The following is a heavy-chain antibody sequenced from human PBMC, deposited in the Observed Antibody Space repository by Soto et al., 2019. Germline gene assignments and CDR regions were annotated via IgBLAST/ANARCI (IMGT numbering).Heavy chain of an antibody. CDR1: GDSISSYY. Sequence: QVQLQESGPGLVKPSETLSLTCTVSGDSISSYYWTWIPQPPGKGLEWIGYIHSSGSTNYNPSFKSRVTLSVDTSKNHFSLRLSSLTAADTAVYYCARFGRGDSYYGMDVWGQGTTVIVSS. V-gene: IGHV4-4*09. CDR3: ARFGRGDSYYGMDV. D-gene: IGHD2-21*02. CDR2: IHSSGST. J-gene: IGHJ6*02.